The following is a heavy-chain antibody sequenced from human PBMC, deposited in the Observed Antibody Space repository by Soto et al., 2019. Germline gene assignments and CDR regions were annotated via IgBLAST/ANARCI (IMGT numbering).Heavy chain of an antibody. CDR2: IIPIFGTA. Sequence: QVQLVQSGAEVKKPGSSVKVSCKASGGTFSSYAISWVRQAPGQGLEWMGGIIPIFGTANYAQKFQGRVTITADESTSTAYMELSSLRSEDTAVHYCARVMVGWEHPGPFDPWGQGTLVTVSS. CDR3: ARVMVGWEHPGPFDP. V-gene: IGHV1-69*01. J-gene: IGHJ5*02. D-gene: IGHD1-26*01. CDR1: GGTFSSYA.